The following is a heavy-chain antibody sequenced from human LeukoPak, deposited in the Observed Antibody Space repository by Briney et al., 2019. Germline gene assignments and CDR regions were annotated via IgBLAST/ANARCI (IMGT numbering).Heavy chain of an antibody. Sequence: GASVKVSCKASGYTFTGYYMHWVRQAPGQGLEWMGWINPNSGGTNYAQKFQGRVTMTRDTSISTAYMELSRLRSDDTAVYYCAAAPSGSYSGYAFDIWGQGTMVTFSS. D-gene: IGHD1-26*01. J-gene: IGHJ3*02. CDR3: AAAPSGSYSGYAFDI. CDR2: INPNSGGT. V-gene: IGHV1-2*02. CDR1: GYTFTGYY.